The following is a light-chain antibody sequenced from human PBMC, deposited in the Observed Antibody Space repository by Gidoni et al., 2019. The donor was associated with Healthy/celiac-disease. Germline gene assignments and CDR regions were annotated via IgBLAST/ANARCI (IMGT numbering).Light chain of an antibody. CDR1: QGISSY. V-gene: IGKV1-9*01. Sequence: DIQLTQSPSFLSASVGDRVTITCRPSQGISSYLAWYQQKPGKAPKLLIYAASTLQSGVPSRFSGSGSGTEFTLTISSLQPEDFATYYCQQGTFGQGTKLEIK. J-gene: IGKJ2*01. CDR3: QQGT. CDR2: AAS.